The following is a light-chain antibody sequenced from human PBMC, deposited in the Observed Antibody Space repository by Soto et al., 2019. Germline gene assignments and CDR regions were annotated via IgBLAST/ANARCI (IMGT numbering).Light chain of an antibody. Sequence: EIVLTQSPAILSLSPGERATLSCRASQSVGSSLSWYQQKPGQPPRLLISDASNRATGLPARFSGSGSATDFTLTISSLEPEDLAVYYCQQRGDWPITFGQGTRLEIK. J-gene: IGKJ5*01. CDR2: DAS. CDR1: QSVGSS. CDR3: QQRGDWPIT. V-gene: IGKV3-11*01.